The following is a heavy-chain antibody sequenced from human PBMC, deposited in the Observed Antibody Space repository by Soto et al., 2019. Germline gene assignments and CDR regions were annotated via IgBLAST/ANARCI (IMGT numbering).Heavy chain of an antibody. CDR2: ISYDGSNK. CDR1: GFTFSSYG. D-gene: IGHD3-3*01. Sequence: QVQLVESGGGVVQPGRSLRLSCAASGFTFSSYGMHWVRQAPGKGREWVAVISYDGSNKYYADSVKGRFTISRDNSKNTLYLQMNSLRAEDTAVYYCAKDARVDYDFWSYYGMDVWGQGTTVTVSS. CDR3: AKDARVDYDFWSYYGMDV. J-gene: IGHJ6*02. V-gene: IGHV3-30*18.